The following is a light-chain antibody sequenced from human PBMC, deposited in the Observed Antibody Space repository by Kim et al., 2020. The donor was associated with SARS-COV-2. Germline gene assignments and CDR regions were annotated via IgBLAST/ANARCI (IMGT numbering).Light chain of an antibody. J-gene: IGLJ3*02. CDR1: GGSIANNY. Sequence: KTVTISCTRSGGSIANNYVQWYQQRPGSAPNTVIYEDNQRPSGVPDRFSGSIDSSSNSASLTISGLKTEDEADYYCQSYDSSNQVFGGGTQVTVL. CDR3: QSYDSSNQV. CDR2: EDN. V-gene: IGLV6-57*03.